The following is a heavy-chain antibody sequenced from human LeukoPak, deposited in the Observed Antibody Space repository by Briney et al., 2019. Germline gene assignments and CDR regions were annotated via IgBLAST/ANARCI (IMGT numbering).Heavy chain of an antibody. CDR2: IYSGGST. D-gene: IGHD1-1*01. J-gene: IGHJ4*02. CDR1: GFTVSSNY. CDR3: ARETRNWNDARGFDY. V-gene: IGHV3-66*02. Sequence: GGSLRLSCAASGFTVSSNYMSWVRQAPGKGLEWVSVIYSGGSTYYADSVKGRFTISRDNSKNTLYLQMNGLRAEDTAVYYCARETRNWNDARGFDYWGQGTLVTVSS.